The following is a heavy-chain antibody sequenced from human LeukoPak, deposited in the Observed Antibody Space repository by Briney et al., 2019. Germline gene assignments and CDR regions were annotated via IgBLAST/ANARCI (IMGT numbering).Heavy chain of an antibody. Sequence: GGSLRLSCAASGFTFSNYAMSWVRHAPEEGLEWVSTISNTGSDTYYADSVQGRSTISRDNSANTPYLKMNNLRTEDTDIHYCGKGRSSDYVWGRPPFMNVWGQGTTVAVSS. J-gene: IGHJ6*02. CDR1: GFTFSNYA. D-gene: IGHD3-16*01. CDR3: GKGRSSDYVWGRPPFMNV. CDR2: ISNTGSDT. V-gene: IGHV3-23*01.